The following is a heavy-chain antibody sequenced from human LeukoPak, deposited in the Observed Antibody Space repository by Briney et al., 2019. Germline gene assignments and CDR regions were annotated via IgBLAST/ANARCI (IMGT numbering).Heavy chain of an antibody. CDR1: GGSISSSSYY. CDR3: ARSRTGSGSYSDY. D-gene: IGHD3-10*01. V-gene: IGHV4-39*01. CDR2: IYYSGST. Sequence: ASETLSLTCTVSGGSISSSSYYWGWIRQPPGKGLEWIGSIYYSGSTYYNPSLKSRVTISVDTSKNQFSLKLSSVTAADTAVYYCARSRTGSGSYSDYWGQGTLVTVSS. J-gene: IGHJ4*02.